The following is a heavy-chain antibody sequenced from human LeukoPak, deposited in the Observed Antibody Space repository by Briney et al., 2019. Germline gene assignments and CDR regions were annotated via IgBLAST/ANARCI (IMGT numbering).Heavy chain of an antibody. V-gene: IGHV3-7*01. CDR1: GFTFSSFW. Sequence: GGSLRLSCAASGFTFSSFWMNWVRQVPGKGLEWVANIKQDGSEKYYVDSVKGRFTISRDNAKNSLYLQMNSLRAEDTAVYYCARVVAVAGTNFDYWGQGTLVTVSS. J-gene: IGHJ4*02. CDR3: ARVVAVAGTNFDY. D-gene: IGHD6-19*01. CDR2: IKQDGSEK.